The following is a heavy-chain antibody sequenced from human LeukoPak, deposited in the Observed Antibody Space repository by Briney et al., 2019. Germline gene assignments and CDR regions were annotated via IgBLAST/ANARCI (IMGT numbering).Heavy chain of an antibody. CDR1: GGSISSYY. J-gene: IGHJ3*02. Sequence: KPSGTLSLTCTVAGGSISSYYWGWIRQPPGKGLEWIGYIYYSGSTNYNPSLKSRVTISVDTSKNQFSLKLSSVTAADTAVYYCARVSLRAFDIGGQGTMVTVSS. CDR3: ARVSLRAFDI. CDR2: IYYSGST. V-gene: IGHV4-59*01.